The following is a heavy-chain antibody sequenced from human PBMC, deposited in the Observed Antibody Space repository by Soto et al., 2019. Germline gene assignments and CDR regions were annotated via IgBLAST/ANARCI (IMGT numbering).Heavy chain of an antibody. Sequence: EVQLVESGGGLLQPGGSLRLSCAVSGSTFSNDWMHWVRQAPGKGLVWVSHINSDGSSTNYADFVKGRFTISSDNAKNTVYLQMISLRAGDTAVYYCARDPSYSLDGWGQGNTVTVSS. CDR3: ARDPSYSLDG. J-gene: IGHJ6*02. V-gene: IGHV3-74*01. CDR2: INSDGSST. CDR1: GSTFSNDW.